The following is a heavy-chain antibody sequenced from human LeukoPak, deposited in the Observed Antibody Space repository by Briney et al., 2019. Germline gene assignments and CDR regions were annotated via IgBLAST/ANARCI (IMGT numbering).Heavy chain of an antibody. CDR1: GYTFTSYD. V-gene: IGHV1-8*01. CDR3: ARTQDERYQLLRDDAFDI. J-gene: IGHJ3*02. D-gene: IGHD2-2*01. Sequence: ASVTVSCKASGYTFTSYDINWLRQATGQGREWMGWMNPNSGNTGYAQKFQGRVTMTRNSSISTAYMELSSLRSEDTAVYYCARTQDERYQLLRDDAFDIWGQGTMVTVSS. CDR2: MNPNSGNT.